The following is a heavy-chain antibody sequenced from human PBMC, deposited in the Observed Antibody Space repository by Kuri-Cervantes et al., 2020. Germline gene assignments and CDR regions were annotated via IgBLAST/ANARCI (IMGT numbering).Heavy chain of an antibody. Sequence: GESLKISCAASGFTFSSYGMHWVRQAPGKGLEWVAVIWYDGSNKYYADSVKGRFTISRDNSKNTLYLQMNSLRAEDTAVYYCARGARGYYGSGSYSRWYFDLWGCGTLVTVSS. V-gene: IGHV3-33*01. J-gene: IGHJ2*01. CDR3: ARGARGYYGSGSYSRWYFDL. D-gene: IGHD3-10*01. CDR1: GFTFSSYG. CDR2: IWYDGSNK.